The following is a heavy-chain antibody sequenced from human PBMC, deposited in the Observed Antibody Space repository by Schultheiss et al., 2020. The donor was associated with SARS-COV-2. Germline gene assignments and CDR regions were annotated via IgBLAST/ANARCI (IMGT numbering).Heavy chain of an antibody. Sequence: GESLKISCTASGFTFGEYAMSWVRQAPGRGLEWVGFIGSKTYGATTDYAASVKGRCTISRDDSKSIAYLQINSLRTEDTALYHCSRAFPLGVPGMYWGQGAPVTVSS. CDR2: IGSKTYGATT. J-gene: IGHJ4*02. V-gene: IGHV3-49*04. CDR3: SRAFPLGVPGMY. CDR1: GFTFGEYA. D-gene: IGHD6-19*01.